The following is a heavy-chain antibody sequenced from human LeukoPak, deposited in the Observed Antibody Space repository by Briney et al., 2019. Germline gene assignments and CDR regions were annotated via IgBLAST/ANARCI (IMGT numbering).Heavy chain of an antibody. CDR1: GGSFSGYY. J-gene: IGHJ4*02. D-gene: IGHD2-15*01. CDR3: ARGGPLPDCSGGSCLIDY. Sequence: PSETLSLTCAVYGGSFSGYYWSWIRQPPGKGLEWIGEINHSGSTNYNPSLKSRVTISVDTSKNQFSLKLSSVTAADTAVYYCARGGPLPDCSGGSCLIDYWGQGTLVTVSS. CDR2: INHSGST. V-gene: IGHV4-34*01.